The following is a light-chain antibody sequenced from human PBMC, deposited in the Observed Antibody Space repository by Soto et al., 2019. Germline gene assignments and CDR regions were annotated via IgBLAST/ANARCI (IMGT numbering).Light chain of an antibody. CDR3: QQYDSSPLT. CDR1: QSVSSSY. Sequence: EIVLTQSPGTLSLSPGERANLSCRASQSVSSSYLAWYQQKPGQAPRLLIYGASSMATGIPDRFSGSGSGTDFTLTISRLEPEDFAVYYCQQYDSSPLTFGGGTKVEIK. CDR2: GAS. J-gene: IGKJ4*01. V-gene: IGKV3-20*01.